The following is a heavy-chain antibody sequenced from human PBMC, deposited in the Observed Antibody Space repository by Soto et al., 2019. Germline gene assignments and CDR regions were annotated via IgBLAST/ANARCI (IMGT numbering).Heavy chain of an antibody. D-gene: IGHD2-2*01. CDR2: ISGSSDNI. Sequence: PGGSLRLSCAASGLTFSDYFMSWIRQAPGKGLEWVSFISGSSDNIKYADSVKGRFTISRDNAKNSLYLQMNSLRAEDTAVYYCVRDSARIVVVPRVDGDNWIEPWGQGTLVTVSS. J-gene: IGHJ5*02. V-gene: IGHV3-11*06. CDR3: VRDSARIVVVPRVDGDNWIEP. CDR1: GLTFSDYF.